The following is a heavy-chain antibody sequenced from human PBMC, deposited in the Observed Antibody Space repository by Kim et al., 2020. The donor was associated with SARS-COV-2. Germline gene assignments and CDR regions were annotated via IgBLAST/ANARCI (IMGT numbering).Heavy chain of an antibody. CDR3: ANETPSSRWFAY. D-gene: IGHD2-15*01. CDR1: GYTFINFY. V-gene: IGHV1-46*01. J-gene: IGHJ5*01. CDR2: IKPSSGDT. Sequence: ASVKVSCKASGYTFINFYMHWVRQAPGQGLEWMGLIKPSSGDTAYAQRFQGRVTMTRDTSSSTVYMELSSLTSEDTAIYYCANETPSSRWFAYWGQGTLVTVSS.